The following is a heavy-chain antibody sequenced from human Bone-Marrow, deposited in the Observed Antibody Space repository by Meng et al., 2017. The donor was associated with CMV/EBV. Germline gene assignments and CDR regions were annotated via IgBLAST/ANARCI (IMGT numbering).Heavy chain of an antibody. CDR1: GFNFSDSA. CDR2: IYGRGGGT. Sequence: GESLKISCAASGFNFSDSAMSWVRQAPGKGLDWVSAIYGRGGGTYYASSVKGRFTISRDNSENILYLHMTSLRAEDAAVYYCAKDGGDSGSYYPFFDYWGQGTVVTVSS. CDR3: AKDGGDSGSYYPFFDY. V-gene: IGHV3-23*01. D-gene: IGHD1-26*01. J-gene: IGHJ4*02.